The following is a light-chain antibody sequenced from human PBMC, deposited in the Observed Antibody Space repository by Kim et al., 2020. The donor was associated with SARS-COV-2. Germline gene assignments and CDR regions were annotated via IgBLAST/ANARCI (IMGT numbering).Light chain of an antibody. J-gene: IGKJ4*01. CDR1: QAISNY. CDR2: GAS. Sequence: DIKMTQSPSAMSASVGDRVTITCRASQAISNYLAWFQWRPGKVPKRLIYGASSLQSGVPSRFSGSGSGTEFTLTISNLQPEDFATYYCLQHNNYPLTFGGGTKVDIK. V-gene: IGKV1-17*03. CDR3: LQHNNYPLT.